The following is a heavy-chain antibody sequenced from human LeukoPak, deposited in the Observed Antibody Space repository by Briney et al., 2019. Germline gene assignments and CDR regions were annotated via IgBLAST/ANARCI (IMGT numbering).Heavy chain of an antibody. J-gene: IGHJ4*02. CDR2: ISSNGGST. CDR1: GFTFSSYA. CDR3: VKGYCSSISCYGDY. Sequence: QPGGSLRLSCSASGFTFSSYAMHWVRQAPGKGLEYVSAISSNGGSTYYADSVKGRFTISRDSSKNTLYLQMSSLRAEDTAVYYCVKGYCSSISCYGDYWGQGTLVTFSS. D-gene: IGHD2-2*01. V-gene: IGHV3-64D*09.